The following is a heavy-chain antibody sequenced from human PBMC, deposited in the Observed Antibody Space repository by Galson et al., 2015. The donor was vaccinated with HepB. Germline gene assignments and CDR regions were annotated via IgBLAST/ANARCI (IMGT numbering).Heavy chain of an antibody. CDR2: ISWNSDFT. V-gene: IGHV3-9*01. D-gene: IGHD3-10*01. Sequence: SLRLSCAASGFTFEDYAMHWVRQVPGKGLEWVSGISWNSDFTGYADSVRGRFTISRDNAKYSLYLQMNSLRAGDTALYYCAQDLTYYYGSGSYFVGMDVWGQGTTVTVSS. J-gene: IGHJ6*02. CDR3: AQDLTYYYGSGSYFVGMDV. CDR1: GFTFEDYA.